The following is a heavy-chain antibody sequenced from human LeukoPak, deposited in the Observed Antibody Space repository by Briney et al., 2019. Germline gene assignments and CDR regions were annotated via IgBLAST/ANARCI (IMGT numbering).Heavy chain of an antibody. CDR2: IIPIFGTA. CDR3: ASMLQQVVINYYYMDV. D-gene: IGHD3-22*01. V-gene: IGHV1-69*05. J-gene: IGHJ6*03. Sequence: ASVTVSCTASGGTFSSYAISWVRQAPGQGLEWMGGIIPIFGTANYAQKFQGRVTITTDESTSTAYMELSSLRSEDTAVYYCASMLQQVVINYYYMDVWGKGTTVTVSS. CDR1: GGTFSSYA.